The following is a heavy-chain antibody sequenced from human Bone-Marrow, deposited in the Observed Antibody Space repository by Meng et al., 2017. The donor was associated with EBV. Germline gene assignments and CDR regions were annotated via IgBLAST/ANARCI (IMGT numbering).Heavy chain of an antibody. CDR3: AHRLSSGWYDY. CDR2: IYWDDDK. D-gene: IGHD6-19*01. CDR1: GFSLSTDGEG. J-gene: IGHJ4*02. V-gene: IGHV2-5*02. Sequence: QTTLKESGPTPVKPPQTLTLTCSFSGFSLSTDGEGVGWIRQPPGKALEWLALIYWDDDKRYSPSLESRLTITKDTSKNQVVLTMTNMDPVDTATYYCAHRLSSGWYDYWGQGTLVTVSS.